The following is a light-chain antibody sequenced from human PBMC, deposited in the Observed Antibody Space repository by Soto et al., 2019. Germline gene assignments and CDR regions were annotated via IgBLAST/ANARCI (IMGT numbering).Light chain of an antibody. V-gene: IGKV3-11*01. J-gene: IGKJ1*01. Sequence: EIVLTQSPATLSLSPGERATLSCRASRSVSSYLAWYQQKPGQTPRLLIYEASNRATDVPARFSGSGSGTDFTLTISSLEPEDFAVYYCQQPGNWPPWTFGQGTKVEIK. CDR1: RSVSSY. CDR3: QQPGNWPPWT. CDR2: EAS.